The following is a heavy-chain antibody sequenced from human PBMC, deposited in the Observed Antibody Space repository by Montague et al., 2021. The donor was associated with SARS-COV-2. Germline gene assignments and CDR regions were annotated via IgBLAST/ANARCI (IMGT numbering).Heavy chain of an antibody. V-gene: IGHV3-23*03. D-gene: IGHD3-3*01. CDR1: GFTFSSHA. CDR2: IYSGGSST. CDR3: AKVKHVRYDFWSGYRGAYFDY. Sequence: SLRLSCAASGFTFSSHAMSWVRQAPGKGLEWVSLIYSGGSSTYYADSVKGRFTISRDNSKNTLYLQMNSLRAEDTAVYYCAKVKHVRYDFWSGYRGAYFDYWGQGTLVTVSS. J-gene: IGHJ4*02.